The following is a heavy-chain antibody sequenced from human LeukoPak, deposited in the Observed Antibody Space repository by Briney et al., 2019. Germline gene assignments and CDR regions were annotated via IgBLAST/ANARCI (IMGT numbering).Heavy chain of an antibody. CDR3: ARASWAYSPFDS. V-gene: IGHV4-59*12. Sequence: SETLSLTCTVSGGSISRDYWSWIRQPPGKGLEWIGYIYHSGSTHYNPSLKSRVTISVDRSKNQFSLKLSSVTAADTAVYYCARASWAYSPFDSWGQGALVTVSS. J-gene: IGHJ4*02. CDR1: GGSISRDY. D-gene: IGHD2-21*01. CDR2: IYHSGST.